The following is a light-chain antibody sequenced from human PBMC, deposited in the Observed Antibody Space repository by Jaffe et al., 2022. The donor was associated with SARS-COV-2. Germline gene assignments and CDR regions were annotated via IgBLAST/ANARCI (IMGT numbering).Light chain of an antibody. J-gene: IGKJ2*01. CDR1: QSISNY. V-gene: IGKV1-39*01. CDR3: QQSYSTPPYA. Sequence: DIQMTQSPSSLSASVGDRVTITCRASQSISNYLNWYQQKPGKAPNLLIFAASNLQSGVPSRFSGSGSGTVFTLTVSSLQPEDFATYYCQQSYSTPPYAFGQGTKLEIK. CDR2: AAS.